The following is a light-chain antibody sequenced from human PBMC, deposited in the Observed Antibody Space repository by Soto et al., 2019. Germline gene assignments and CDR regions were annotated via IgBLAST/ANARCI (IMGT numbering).Light chain of an antibody. CDR3: AAWDDSPNVFYV. CDR1: NSNIGSNN. CDR2: VND. J-gene: IGLJ1*01. V-gene: IGLV1-44*01. Sequence: QSVLTRPPSVSGTPGQRVTISCSGSNSNIGSNNVNWYQQLPGTAPKLLICVNDQRPSGVPDRFSGSKSGNSASLTISGLQSEDEAEYYCAAWDDSPNVFYVFGTGTKLTVL.